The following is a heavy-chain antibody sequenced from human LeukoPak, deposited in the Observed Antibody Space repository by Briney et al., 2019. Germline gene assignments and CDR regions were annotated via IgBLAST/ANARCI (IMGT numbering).Heavy chain of an antibody. CDR3: AAVGVGISSGIP. CDR2: IVVGSGNT. V-gene: IGHV1-58*02. J-gene: IGHJ5*02. Sequence: ASVKVSCKASGFTFTSSAMQWVRQARGQRLEWIGWIVVGSGNTNYAQKFQERVTITRDMSTSTAYMELSSLRSEDTAVYYCAAVGVGISSGIPWGQGTLVTVSS. D-gene: IGHD3-22*01. CDR1: GFTFTSSA.